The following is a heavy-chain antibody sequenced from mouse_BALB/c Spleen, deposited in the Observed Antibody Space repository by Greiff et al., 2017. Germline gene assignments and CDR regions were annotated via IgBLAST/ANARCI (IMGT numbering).Heavy chain of an antibody. CDR1: GFSLTGYG. CDR3: ARDRGELPFAY. D-gene: IGHD3-1*01. Sequence: VNVAESGPGLVAPSQSLSITCTVSGFSLTGYGVNWVRQPPGKGLEWLGMIWGDGSTDYNSALKSRLSISKDNSKSQVFLKMNSLQTDDTARYYCARDRGELPFAYWGQGTLVTVSA. CDR2: IWGDGST. J-gene: IGHJ3*01. V-gene: IGHV2-6-7*01.